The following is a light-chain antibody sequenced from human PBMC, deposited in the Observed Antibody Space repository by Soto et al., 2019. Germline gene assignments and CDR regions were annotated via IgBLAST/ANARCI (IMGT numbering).Light chain of an antibody. CDR2: YAS. V-gene: IGKV3-15*01. CDR1: QNLSRN. Sequence: EMVMTQSPATLSVSPGESATLSCRASQNLSRNLDWYQQQPGQAPRLLIFYASTRATGIPARFSGSGSGTDFTLTISSLQSEDFAVYYCQQYDKWPHTFGQGTKLEIK. J-gene: IGKJ2*01. CDR3: QQYDKWPHT.